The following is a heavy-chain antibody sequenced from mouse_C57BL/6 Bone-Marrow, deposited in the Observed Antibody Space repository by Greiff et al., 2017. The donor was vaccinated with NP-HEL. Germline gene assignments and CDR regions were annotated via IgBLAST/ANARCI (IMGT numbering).Heavy chain of an antibody. CDR2: IYPRSGNT. CDR3: ERSRITAVVVSDY. J-gene: IGHJ2*01. V-gene: IGHV1-81*01. Sequence: LQQSGAELARPGASVKLSCKASGYTFTSYGISWVKQRTGQGLEWIGEIYPRSGNTYYNEKFKGKATLTADKSSSTAYMELRNLTSEDSADYFCERSRITAVVVSDYWGQGTTLTVSS. D-gene: IGHD1-1*01. CDR1: GYTFTSYG.